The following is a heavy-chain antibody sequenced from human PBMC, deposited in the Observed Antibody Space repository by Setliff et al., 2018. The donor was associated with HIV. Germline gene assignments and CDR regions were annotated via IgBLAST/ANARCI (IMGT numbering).Heavy chain of an antibody. V-gene: IGHV3-30-3*01. CDR3: ARDKFGSGGAFQI. Sequence: GGSLRLSCAASGFIFSTFAMYWVRQAPGKGLEWVAVISYDGSKKYYADSVKGRFTISRDNSKDTLDLQMNSLRPEDTAVYFCARDKFGSGGAFQIWGQGTMVTVSS. CDR2: ISYDGSKK. D-gene: IGHD3-10*01. J-gene: IGHJ3*02. CDR1: GFIFSTFA.